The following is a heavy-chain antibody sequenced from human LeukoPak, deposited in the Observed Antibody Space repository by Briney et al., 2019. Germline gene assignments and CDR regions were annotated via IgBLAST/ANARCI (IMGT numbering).Heavy chain of an antibody. D-gene: IGHD3-22*01. Sequence: ASVKVSCKPSGYTFIDHYLHWVRQAPGQGLESLGWIDPDTGDTNYPQKFQGRVTMTRDTSSCTAYMELNRLRSDDTAVYYCARAGHNSNSGGYDFWGLGTLVTVSS. J-gene: IGHJ4*02. CDR2: IDPDTGDT. CDR1: GYTFIDHY. V-gene: IGHV1-2*02. CDR3: ARAGHNSNSGGYDF.